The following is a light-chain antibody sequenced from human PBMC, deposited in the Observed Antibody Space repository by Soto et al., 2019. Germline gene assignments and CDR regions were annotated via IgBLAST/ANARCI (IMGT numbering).Light chain of an antibody. CDR3: PQSASTTYN. CDR2: DAS. CDR1: HTISTY. J-gene: IGKJ2*01. Sequence: DIQMTQSRSSLSASVGDRVTITCRASHTISTYLNCYQQKPGKAPRLLIYDASSLLSGVPSRFSGSGSGTDFTLTIASLQPEDFSTYYCPQSASTTYNFGPGTQVDI. V-gene: IGKV1-39*01.